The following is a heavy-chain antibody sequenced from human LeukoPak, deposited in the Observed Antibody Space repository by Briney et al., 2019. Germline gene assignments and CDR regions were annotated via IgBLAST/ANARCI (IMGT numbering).Heavy chain of an antibody. D-gene: IGHD6-13*01. V-gene: IGHV1-2*02. CDR2: INPNSGGT. Sequence: ASVKVSCKASGYTFTGYYMHWVRQAPGQGLEWMGWINPNSGGTNYAQKFQGRVTMTRDTSISTAYMELSRLRSDDTAVYYCARWQQQSPYTLFDYWGQGTLVTVSS. CDR3: ARWQQQSPYTLFDY. J-gene: IGHJ4*02. CDR1: GYTFTGYY.